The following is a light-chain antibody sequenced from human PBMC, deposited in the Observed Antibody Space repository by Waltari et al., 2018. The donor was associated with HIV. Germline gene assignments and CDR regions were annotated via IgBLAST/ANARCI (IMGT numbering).Light chain of an antibody. CDR2: DVT. V-gene: IGLV2-23*02. Sequence: QSALTQPASVSGSPGQSITISCTGTSSDLCRYDLVSWYQHQPVRAPNIIIYDVTKWPSGVDDRFSVSTYCAMASLTSSGLKADDEADYHCFYYAGITNWVFGGGTKLTVL. J-gene: IGLJ3*02. CDR1: SSDLCRYDL. CDR3: FYYAGITNWV.